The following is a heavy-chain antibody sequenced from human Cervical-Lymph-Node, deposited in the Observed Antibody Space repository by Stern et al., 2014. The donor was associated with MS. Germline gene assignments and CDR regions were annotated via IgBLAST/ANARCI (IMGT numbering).Heavy chain of an antibody. D-gene: IGHD4-17*01. J-gene: IGHJ4*02. V-gene: IGHV3-30*18. CDR3: AKGDYGPFDY. CDR2: ISYDGSNK. Sequence: DQLVESGGGVVQPGRSLRLSCAASGFTFSSYGMHWVRQAPGTGLEWVAVISYDGSNKYYADSVKGRFTISRDNSKNTLYLQMNSLRAEDTAVYYCAKGDYGPFDYWGQGTLVTVSS. CDR1: GFTFSSYG.